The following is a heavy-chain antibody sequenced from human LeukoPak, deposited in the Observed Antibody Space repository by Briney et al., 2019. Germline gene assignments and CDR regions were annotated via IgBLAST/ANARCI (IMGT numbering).Heavy chain of an antibody. J-gene: IGHJ4*02. D-gene: IGHD4-11*01. CDR3: AKDLTVTSTCYFDS. CDR2: ITSSSTYI. V-gene: IGHV3-21*01. Sequence: PGGSLRPSCAASGFTFSSYSRKWVRQAPGKGLEWVSSITSSSTYIYYVDSVRGRFTISRDNAKNSLYLQMNSLRAEDTAVYYCAKDLTVTSTCYFDSWGQGTLVTVSS. CDR1: GFTFSSYS.